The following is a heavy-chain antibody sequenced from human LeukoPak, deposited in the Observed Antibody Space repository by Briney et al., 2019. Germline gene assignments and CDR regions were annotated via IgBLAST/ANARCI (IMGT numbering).Heavy chain of an antibody. CDR2: LYYSGTT. D-gene: IGHD4-17*01. Sequence: PSETLSLTCTVSGGSISNYSWNWIRQPPGKGLEWIGYLYYSGTTSYNPSLKSRVTISIDTSKNQFSLNLTSVTAADTAVYYCARGRTLRGGDDYWGQGTLVTVSS. CDR1: GGSISNYS. V-gene: IGHV4-59*01. CDR3: ARGRTLRGGDDY. J-gene: IGHJ4*02.